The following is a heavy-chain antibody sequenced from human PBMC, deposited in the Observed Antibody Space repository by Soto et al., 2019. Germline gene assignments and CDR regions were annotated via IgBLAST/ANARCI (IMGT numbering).Heavy chain of an antibody. CDR2: TYYRSKWFN. V-gene: IGHV6-1*01. J-gene: IGHJ4*02. D-gene: IGHD3-16*01. CDR1: VYSVSSNSAA. Sequence: SQNLSLTCAISVYSVSSNSAAWNWIMQSPSRGLEWLGRTYYRSKWFNNYALSVKSRITINPDTSKNQFSLQLNSVTPEDTAVYYCARGDQGFDYWGQGTLVTSP. CDR3: ARGDQGFDY.